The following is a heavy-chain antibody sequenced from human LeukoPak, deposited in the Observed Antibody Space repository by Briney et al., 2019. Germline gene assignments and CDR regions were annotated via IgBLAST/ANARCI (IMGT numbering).Heavy chain of an antibody. V-gene: IGHV1-18*01. CDR3: ARDGAEPPDFWSSLKADYYYYYMDV. CDR1: GYIFTSYG. D-gene: IGHD3-3*01. CDR2: ISAYNGNT. J-gene: IGHJ6*03. Sequence: GAAVKVSCKASGYIFTSYGISWVRQPPGQGLEWMGWISAYNGNTNYPQKFQGRVTMTTDTSTSTAYMELRSLRSDDTAVYYCARDGAEPPDFWSSLKADYYYYYMDVWGKGTTVTVSS.